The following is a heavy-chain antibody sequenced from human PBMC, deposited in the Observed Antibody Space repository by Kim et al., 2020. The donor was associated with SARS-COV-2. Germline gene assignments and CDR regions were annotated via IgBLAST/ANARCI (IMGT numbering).Heavy chain of an antibody. D-gene: IGHD3-3*01. CDR2: INAGNGNT. J-gene: IGHJ4*02. Sequence: ASVKVSCKASGYTFTSYAMHWVRQAPGQRLEWMGWINAGNGNTKYSQKFQGRVTITRDTSASTAYMELSSLRSEDTAVYYCARDPGSKVNDFWTHYFDYWGQGTLVTVSS. CDR1: GYTFTSYA. CDR3: ARDPGSKVNDFWTHYFDY. V-gene: IGHV1-3*01.